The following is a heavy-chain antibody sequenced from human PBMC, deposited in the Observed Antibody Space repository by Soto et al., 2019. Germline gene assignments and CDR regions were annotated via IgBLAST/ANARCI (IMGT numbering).Heavy chain of an antibody. CDR1: SGSIGSGDYY. V-gene: IGHV4-30-4*08. Sequence: LSLTCTVSSGSIGSGDYYWNWIRQPPGKGLEWIGYIYYSGSAYYNPSLKSRVSISVDTSQNRFSLKLNSVTAADTAVYYCATYFYGSGSFFSWGQGTLVTVSS. J-gene: IGHJ4*02. D-gene: IGHD3-10*01. CDR2: IYYSGSA. CDR3: ATYFYGSGSFFS.